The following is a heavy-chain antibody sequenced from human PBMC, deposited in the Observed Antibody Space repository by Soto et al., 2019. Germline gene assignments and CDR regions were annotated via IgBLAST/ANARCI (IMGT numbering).Heavy chain of an antibody. CDR3: AAGVVPAAIANWFDP. V-gene: IGHV3-43*01. CDR2: ISWDGGST. D-gene: IGHD2-2*01. Sequence: PGGSLRLSSAASGFTFDDYTMHWVRQAPGKGLEWVSLISWDGGSTYYADSVKGRFTISRDNSKNSLYLQMNSLRTEDTALYYCAAGVVPAAIANWFDPWGQGTLVTVSS. J-gene: IGHJ5*02. CDR1: GFTFDDYT.